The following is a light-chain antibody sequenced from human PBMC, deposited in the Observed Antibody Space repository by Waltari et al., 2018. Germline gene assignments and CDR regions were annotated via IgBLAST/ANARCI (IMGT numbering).Light chain of an antibody. CDR2: EVS. Sequence: QSALTQPASVSGSPGQSITISCTGTSSDVGGYNYVSWYQQHPGKAPKLMIYEVSNRPSGCSNRFSGSKSGNTASLTISGLQAEDEADYYCSSYTSSSTASYVFGTGTKVTVL. J-gene: IGLJ1*01. CDR1: SSDVGGYNY. CDR3: SSYTSSSTASYV. V-gene: IGLV2-14*01.